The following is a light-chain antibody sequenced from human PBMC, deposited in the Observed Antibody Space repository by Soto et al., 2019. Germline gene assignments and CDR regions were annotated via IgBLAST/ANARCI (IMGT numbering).Light chain of an antibody. CDR3: QQRSNWPPT. V-gene: IGKV3-11*01. J-gene: IGKJ5*01. Sequence: EIVLTQSPATLSLSPGERATHSCRASQSVSSYLAWYQQKPGQAPRLLIYDASNRATGIPARFSGSGSGTDFTLTISSLEPEDFAVYYCQQRSNWPPTFGQGTRLEIQ. CDR2: DAS. CDR1: QSVSSY.